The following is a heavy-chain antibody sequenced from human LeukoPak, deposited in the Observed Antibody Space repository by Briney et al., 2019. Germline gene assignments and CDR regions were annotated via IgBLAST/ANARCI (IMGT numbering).Heavy chain of an antibody. CDR2: IYHSGST. D-gene: IGHD3-3*01. CDR3: ATSPYDFWSGYPTRFDY. Sequence: KPSETLSLTCAVSGYSISSGYYWGWIRQPPGKGLEWIGSIYHSGSTYYNPSLKSRVTISVDTSKNQFSLKLSSVTAADTAVYYCATSPYDFWSGYPTRFDYWGQGTLVTVS. J-gene: IGHJ4*02. CDR1: GYSISSGYY. V-gene: IGHV4-38-2*01.